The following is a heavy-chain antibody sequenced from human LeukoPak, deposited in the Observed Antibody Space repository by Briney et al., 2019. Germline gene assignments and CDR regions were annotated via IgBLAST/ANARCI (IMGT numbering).Heavy chain of an antibody. V-gene: IGHV3-21*01. D-gene: IGHD4-17*01. CDR1: GFIFSRYN. CDR3: ARGFGYGEYISAY. J-gene: IGHJ4*02. CDR2: ISSSSDYI. Sequence: GGSLRLSCAASGFIFSRYNMNWVRQAPGKGLEWVSSISSSSDYIYYADSVKGRFTISRDNAKNSLHLQMNSLRVEDTAVYYCARGFGYGEYISAYWGQGTLVTVSS.